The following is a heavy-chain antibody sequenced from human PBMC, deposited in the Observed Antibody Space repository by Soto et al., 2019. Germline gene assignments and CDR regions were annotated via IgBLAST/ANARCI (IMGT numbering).Heavy chain of an antibody. CDR2: IIPIFGTA. CDR3: ARGYSSGGYYGMDV. D-gene: IGHD6-25*01. V-gene: IGHV1-69*13. J-gene: IGHJ6*02. Sequence: VASVKVSCKASGGTFSSYAISWVRQAPGQGLEWMGGIIPIFGTANYAQKFQGRVTITADESTSTAYMELSSLRSEDTAVYYCARGYSSGGYYGMDVWGQGTTVTVSS. CDR1: GGTFSSYA.